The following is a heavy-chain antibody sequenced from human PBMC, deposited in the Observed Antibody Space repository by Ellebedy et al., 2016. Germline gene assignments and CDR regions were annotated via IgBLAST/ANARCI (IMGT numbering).Heavy chain of an antibody. J-gene: IGHJ4*02. V-gene: IGHV3-23*01. CDR2: ITGSGGSS. D-gene: IGHD6-13*01. CDR3: AKGKGSSNLYHFDS. CDR1: GFTFSSYA. Sequence: GGSLRLXXAASGFTFSSYAMSWVRQAPGKGLKWVSTITGSGGSSYYGDSVKGRFTISRDTSKNTLCLQMNSLRAEDTAKYYCAKGKGSSNLYHFDSWGQGTLVTVSS.